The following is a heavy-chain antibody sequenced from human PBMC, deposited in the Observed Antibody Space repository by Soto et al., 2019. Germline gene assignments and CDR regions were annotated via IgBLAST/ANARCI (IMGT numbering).Heavy chain of an antibody. CDR3: AKGLSVVIIRYFDY. D-gene: IGHD2-8*01. J-gene: IGHJ4*02. V-gene: IGHV3-23*01. Sequence: PWGSLRLSCAASGFTFSSYTMMWVRQAPGRGLEWVSGISGTVGNTYYADSVKGRFTISRDNSKNTLYLQMNTLRAEDTAVYYCAKGLSVVIIRYFDYWGKGDLVSVSS. CDR1: GFTFSSYT. CDR2: ISGTVGNT.